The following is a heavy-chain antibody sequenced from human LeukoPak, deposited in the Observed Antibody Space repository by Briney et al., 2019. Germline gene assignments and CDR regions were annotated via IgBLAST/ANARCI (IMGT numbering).Heavy chain of an antibody. V-gene: IGHV3-30*03. Sequence: PGGSLRLSCAASGFTFSSYGMHWVRQAPGKGLEWVAVISYDGSNKYYADSVKGRFTISRDNSKNTLYLQMNSLRAVDTAVYYCARTGVTGSSGQIDYWGQGTLVTVSS. J-gene: IGHJ4*02. CDR2: ISYDGSNK. CDR3: ARTGVTGSSGQIDY. CDR1: GFTFSSYG. D-gene: IGHD6-19*01.